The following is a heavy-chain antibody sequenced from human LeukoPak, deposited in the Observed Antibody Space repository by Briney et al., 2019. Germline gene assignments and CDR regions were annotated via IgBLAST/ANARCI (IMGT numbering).Heavy chain of an antibody. CDR2: INPSVGST. Sequence: GASVKVSCKASGYTFTSYYMHWVRQAPGQGLEWMGIINPSVGSTSYAQKFQGRVSMTRDMSTSTVYMELSSLRSEDTAVYYCVRSDHFEVAAARDWYFDLWGRGTLVTVSS. V-gene: IGHV1-46*01. J-gene: IGHJ2*01. D-gene: IGHD2-15*01. CDR1: GYTFTSYY. CDR3: VRSDHFEVAAARDWYFDL.